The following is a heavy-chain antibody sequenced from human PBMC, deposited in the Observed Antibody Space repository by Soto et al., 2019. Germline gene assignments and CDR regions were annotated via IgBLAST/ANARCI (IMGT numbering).Heavy chain of an antibody. J-gene: IGHJ6*02. D-gene: IGHD3-16*01. CDR3: VGALTYEVPYYYYGMDV. CDR1: GFMFSTYL. CDR2: IKQDGNEK. Sequence: LRLSFAASGFMFSTYLMSWVRQAPGKGLEWVANIKQDGNEKFYVDSVKGRFTISRDNAKKSLYLQMNSLRADDTAVYYCVGALTYEVPYYYYGMDVWGQGTTVTVSS. V-gene: IGHV3-7*01.